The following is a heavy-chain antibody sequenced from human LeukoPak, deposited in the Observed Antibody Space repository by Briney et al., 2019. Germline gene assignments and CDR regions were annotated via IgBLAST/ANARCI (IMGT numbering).Heavy chain of an antibody. CDR2: INHSGST. Sequence: SETLSLTCAVYGGSFSGYYWSWIRQPPGKGLEWIGEINHSGSTNYNPSLKSRVTISVDTSKNQFSLKLSSVTAADTAVYYCARRGPTYYDFWSGYPPYNWFDPWGQGTLVTVSS. D-gene: IGHD3-3*01. CDR1: GGSFSGYY. V-gene: IGHV4-34*01. CDR3: ARRGPTYYDFWSGYPPYNWFDP. J-gene: IGHJ5*02.